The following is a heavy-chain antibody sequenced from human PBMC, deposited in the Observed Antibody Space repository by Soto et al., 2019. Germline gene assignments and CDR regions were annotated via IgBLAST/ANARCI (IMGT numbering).Heavy chain of an antibody. CDR1: GGTFSSYA. CDR3: ARYVPCSSTSCYYYYYGMDV. D-gene: IGHD2-2*01. Sequence: QVQLVQSGAEVKKTGSSVKVSCKASGGTFSSYAISWVRQAPGQGLEWMGGIIPIFGTANYAQKFQGRVKITQDEYTSTAYIELSSLRAEDTAVYYCARYVPCSSTSCYYYYYGMDVWGQGTTVTVSS. CDR2: IIPIFGTA. V-gene: IGHV1-69*01. J-gene: IGHJ6*02.